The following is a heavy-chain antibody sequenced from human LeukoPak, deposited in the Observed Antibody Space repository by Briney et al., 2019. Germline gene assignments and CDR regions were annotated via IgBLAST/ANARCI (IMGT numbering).Heavy chain of an antibody. CDR1: GFTFSSYA. CDR2: ISYDGSNK. Sequence: GGSLRLSCAASGFTFSSYAMHWVRQAPGKGLEWVAVISYDGSNKYYADSVKRRFTISRDNSKNTLYLQMNSLRPGDTSVYFCARMMGGSYQVGAFDIWGQGTMVTVSS. D-gene: IGHD3-16*02. V-gene: IGHV3-30-3*01. CDR3: ARMMGGSYQVGAFDI. J-gene: IGHJ3*02.